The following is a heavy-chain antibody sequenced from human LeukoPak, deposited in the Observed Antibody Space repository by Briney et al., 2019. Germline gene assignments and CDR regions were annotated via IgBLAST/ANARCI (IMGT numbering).Heavy chain of an antibody. J-gene: IGHJ4*02. CDR1: GFTFSSYT. V-gene: IGHV3-64*01. Sequence: GGSLRLSCAASGFTFSSYTVHWVRQAPGKGLEFVSAISHNGAYTYYANSVKGRFTISRDNAKNSLYLQMNSLRAEDTAVYYCARDPIVGATWADYWGQGTLVTVSS. D-gene: IGHD1-26*01. CDR2: ISHNGAYT. CDR3: ARDPIVGATWADY.